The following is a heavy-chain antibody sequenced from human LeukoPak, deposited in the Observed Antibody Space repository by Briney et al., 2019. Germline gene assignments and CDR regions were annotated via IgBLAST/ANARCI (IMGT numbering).Heavy chain of an antibody. CDR3: AKDLGDAITFGGVIVIPPYFDY. V-gene: IGHV3-23*01. D-gene: IGHD3-16*02. CDR1: GFTFSSYA. Sequence: PGGSLRLSCAASGFTFSSYAMSWVRQAPGKGLEWVSAISGGGGSTYYANSVKGRFTISRDNSKNTLYLQMNSLRAEDTAVYYCAKDLGDAITFGGVIVIPPYFDYWGQGTLVTVSS. CDR2: ISGGGGST. J-gene: IGHJ4*02.